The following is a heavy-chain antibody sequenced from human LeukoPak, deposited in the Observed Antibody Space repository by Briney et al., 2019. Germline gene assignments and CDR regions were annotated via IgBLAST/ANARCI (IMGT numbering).Heavy chain of an antibody. V-gene: IGHV1-46*01. Sequence: ASVKVSCKASGYTFTTYLIHWARQAPGQGLEWMGEVHPVTGGTNYAQRFQGRVTMTRDTSTSTVYMELSSLRSEDTAVYFCERDPANGRPDAYDIWGQGTMVTVSS. J-gene: IGHJ3*02. D-gene: IGHD1-26*01. CDR3: ERDPANGRPDAYDI. CDR2: VHPVTGGT. CDR1: GYTFTTYL.